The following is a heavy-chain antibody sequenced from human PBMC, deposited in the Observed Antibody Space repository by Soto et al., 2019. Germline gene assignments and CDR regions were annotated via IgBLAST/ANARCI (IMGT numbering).Heavy chain of an antibody. CDR2: IKSKTDGGTT. V-gene: IGHV3-15*07. J-gene: IGHJ6*02. D-gene: IGHD3-10*01. Sequence: GGSLRLSCAASGFTFSNAWMNWVRQAPGKGLEWVGRIKSKTDGGTTDYAAPVKGRFTISRDDSKNTLYLQMNSLKTEDTAVYYCTTYFSSHYGSGSYYNRFYYYCGMDVWGQGTTVTVSS. CDR3: TTYFSSHYGSGSYYNRFYYYCGMDV. CDR1: GFTFSNAW.